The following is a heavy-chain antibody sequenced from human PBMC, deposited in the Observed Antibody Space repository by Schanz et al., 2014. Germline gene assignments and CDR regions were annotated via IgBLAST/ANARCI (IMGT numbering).Heavy chain of an antibody. V-gene: IGHV3-15*01. Sequence: EVQLLESGGGLVQPGGSLRLSCTASGFTFSSYSMNWVRQAPGKGLEWVGRIKSKFDGATTDYVAPVKGRFSISRDDSQSTLYLQMNSLKIEDTAVYYCATASSPVREAGAGSSFHLWGQGTLVTVSP. J-gene: IGHJ5*02. CDR3: ATASSPVREAGAGSSFHL. D-gene: IGHD6-13*01. CDR1: GFTFSSYS. CDR2: IKSKFDGATT.